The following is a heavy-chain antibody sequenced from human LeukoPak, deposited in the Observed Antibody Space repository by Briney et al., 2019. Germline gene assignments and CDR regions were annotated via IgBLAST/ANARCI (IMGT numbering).Heavy chain of an antibody. CDR1: GFFFGDFG. D-gene: IGHD6-6*01. J-gene: IGHJ4*02. V-gene: IGHV3-21*06. CDR2: ISPGSDFT. Sequence: GGSLRLSCAASGFFFGDFGMNWVRQSPGKGLEWVSSISPGSDFTYYADSMRGRFTISRDNARSSVYLQMNNLRVEDTATYFCARVVFAHFWGRGTLVTVSS. CDR3: ARVVFAHF.